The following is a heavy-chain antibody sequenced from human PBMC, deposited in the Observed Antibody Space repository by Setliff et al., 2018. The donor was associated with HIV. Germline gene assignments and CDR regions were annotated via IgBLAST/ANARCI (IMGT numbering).Heavy chain of an antibody. V-gene: IGHV3-7*01. CDR2: IGQDGSEK. CDR3: ARKLRPGHGVDV. Sequence: GGSLRLSCAASRFDFNNYWMCWVRQAPGKGLEWVANIGQDGSEKNDVDSVKGRFTISRDNAKNSMDLQMNSLRAEDTAIYYCARKLRPGHGVDVWGQGTTVTGSS. J-gene: IGHJ6*02. CDR1: RFDFNNYW. D-gene: IGHD3-10*01.